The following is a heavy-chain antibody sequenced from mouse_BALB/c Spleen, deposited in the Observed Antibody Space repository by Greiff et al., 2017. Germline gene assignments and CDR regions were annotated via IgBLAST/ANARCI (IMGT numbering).Heavy chain of an antibody. CDR1: GFTFSSYT. J-gene: IGHJ2*01. CDR3: TREGYGNYDFDY. CDR2: ISSGGSYT. D-gene: IGHD2-1*01. V-gene: IGHV5-6-4*01. Sequence: EVHLVESGGGLVKPGGSLKLSCAASGFTFSSYTMSWVRQTPEKRLEWVATISSGGSYTYYPDSVKGRFTISRDNAKNTLYLQMSSLKSEDTAMYYCTREGYGNYDFDYWGQGTTLTVSS.